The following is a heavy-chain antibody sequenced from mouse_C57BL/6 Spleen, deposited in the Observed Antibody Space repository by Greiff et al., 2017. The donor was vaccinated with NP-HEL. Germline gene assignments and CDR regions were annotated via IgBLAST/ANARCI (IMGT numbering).Heavy chain of an antibody. J-gene: IGHJ2*01. CDR3: ARDYGSSHYFDY. CDR2: IRNKANGYTT. V-gene: IGHV7-3*01. CDR1: GFTFTDYY. D-gene: IGHD1-1*01. Sequence: EVHLVESGGGLVQPGGSLSLSCAASGFTFTDYYMSWVRQPPGKALEWLGFIRNKANGYTTEYSASVKGRFTISRDNSQSILYLQMNALRAEDSATYYCARDYGSSHYFDYWGQGTTLTVSS.